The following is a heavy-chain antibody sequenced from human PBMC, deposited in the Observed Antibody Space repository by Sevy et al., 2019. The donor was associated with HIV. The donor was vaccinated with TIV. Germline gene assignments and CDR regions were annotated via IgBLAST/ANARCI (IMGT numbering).Heavy chain of an antibody. D-gene: IGHD3-22*01. V-gene: IGHV3-23*01. CDR2: ISGSGGST. CDR1: GFTFSSYA. Sequence: GVSLRLSCAASGFTFSSYAMSWVRQAPGKGLEWVSAISGSGGSTYYADSVKGRFTTSRDNSKNTLYLQMNSLRAEDTAVYYCAKEKVSYYYDSSGYYDYWGQGTLVTVSS. J-gene: IGHJ4*02. CDR3: AKEKVSYYYDSSGYYDY.